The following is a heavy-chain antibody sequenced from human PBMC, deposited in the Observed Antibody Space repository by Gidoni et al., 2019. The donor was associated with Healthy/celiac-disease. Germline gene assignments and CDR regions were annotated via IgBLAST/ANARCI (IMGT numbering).Heavy chain of an antibody. J-gene: IGHJ4*02. Sequence: QVQLVESGEGLVQPGRSLIHSCAASGFPFSSYAMHWFLQAPGTGMEWVAVRAYDGSNKYYADSVKGRLTISRDNCKNTLYMQMNSLRAEDTAVYYGARECKYSDGPGGYFDYWGQGTLVTVSS. CDR2: RAYDGSNK. D-gene: IGHD5-18*01. CDR1: GFPFSSYA. V-gene: IGHV3-30-3*01. CDR3: ARECKYSDGPGGYFDY.